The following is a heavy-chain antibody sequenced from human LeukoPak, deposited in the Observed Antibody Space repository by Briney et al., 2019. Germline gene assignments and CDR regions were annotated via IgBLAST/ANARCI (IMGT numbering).Heavy chain of an antibody. CDR1: GFTFSTYW. J-gene: IGHJ4*02. V-gene: IGHV3-7*01. CDR2: IKQDGSEE. Sequence: GGSLRLSCAASGFTFSTYWLTWVRQAPGKGLEWVANIKQDGSEEFYVDSVKGRFTISRDNAKNSLYLQMNSLRAEDTAVYYCARSPDGPDYWGQGTLVTVSS. CDR3: ARSPDGPDY.